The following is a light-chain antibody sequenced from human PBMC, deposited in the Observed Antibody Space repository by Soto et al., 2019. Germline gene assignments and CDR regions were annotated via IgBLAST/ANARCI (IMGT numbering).Light chain of an antibody. CDR1: QSVSGY. J-gene: IGKJ1*01. V-gene: IGKV3-11*01. CDR3: QQYNNWPGK. Sequence: IVLTHSPATLSLSPWERATLSCRASQSVSGYLAWYQQKPGQAPRLLIYDASNRATGIPARFSGSGSGTEFTLTISSLQSEDFAVYYCQQYNNWPGKFGQGTKVDIK. CDR2: DAS.